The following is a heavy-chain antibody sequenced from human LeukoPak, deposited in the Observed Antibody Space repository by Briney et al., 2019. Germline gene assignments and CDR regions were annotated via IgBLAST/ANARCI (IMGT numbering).Heavy chain of an antibody. D-gene: IGHD3-22*01. V-gene: IGHV3-33*08. CDR3: ARGGRLYYDSSGYGDAFDI. Sequence: PGGSLRLSCAASGFIFSSYEMNWVRQAPGKGLEWVALIWYDGSNKNYADSVKGRFTISRDNSENTLYLQMNSLRAEDTAVYYCARGGRLYYDSSGYGDAFDIWGQGTMVTVSS. CDR2: IWYDGSNK. CDR1: GFIFSSYE. J-gene: IGHJ3*02.